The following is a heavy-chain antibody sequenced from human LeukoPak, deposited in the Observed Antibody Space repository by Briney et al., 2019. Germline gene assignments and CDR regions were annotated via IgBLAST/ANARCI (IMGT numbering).Heavy chain of an antibody. CDR2: IYYSGST. J-gene: IGHJ4*02. Sequence: SETLSLTCTVSGGSISSSSYYWGWIRQPPGKGLEWIGSIYYSGSTNYNPSLKSRVSISSDTSKNQFSLELSSVTAADTAVYYCARLKATVSIHAYFDSWGRGTLVTVSS. CDR1: GGSISSSSYY. CDR3: ARLKATVSIHAYFDS. D-gene: IGHD4-17*01. V-gene: IGHV4-39*07.